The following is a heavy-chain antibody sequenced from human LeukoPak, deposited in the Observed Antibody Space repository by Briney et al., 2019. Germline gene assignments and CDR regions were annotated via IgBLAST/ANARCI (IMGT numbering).Heavy chain of an antibody. D-gene: IGHD6-13*01. J-gene: IGHJ4*02. CDR3: ARDSRSSGWSPDY. V-gene: IGHV3-21*01. CDR1: GFTFSSYS. Sequence: GGSLRLSCAASGFTFSSYSMNWVRQAPGKGLEWVSSISSSSSYIYYADSVKGRFTISRDNAKNSLYLQMNSLRAEDTAVYYCARDSRSSGWSPDYWGQGTLVTVSS. CDR2: ISSSSSYI.